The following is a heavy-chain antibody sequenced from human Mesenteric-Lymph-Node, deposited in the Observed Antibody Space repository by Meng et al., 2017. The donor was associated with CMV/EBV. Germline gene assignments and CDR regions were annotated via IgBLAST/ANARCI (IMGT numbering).Heavy chain of an antibody. CDR1: GFTFSTYA. CDR3: AKDPRHYYDSSGYYC. J-gene: IGHJ4*02. CDR2: ISYDGSNK. D-gene: IGHD3-22*01. V-gene: IGHV3-30-3*01. Sequence: GESLKISCAASGFTFSTYAMHWVRQAPGKGLEWVAIISYDGSNKYYADSVKGRFTISRDNSKNTLYLQMNSLRAEDTAVYYCAKDPRHYYDSSGYYCWGQGTLVTVSS.